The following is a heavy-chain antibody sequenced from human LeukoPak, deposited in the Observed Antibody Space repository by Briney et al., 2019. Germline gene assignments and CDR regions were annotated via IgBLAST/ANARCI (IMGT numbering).Heavy chain of an antibody. CDR3: AGDFPPATVTTKRYFDY. D-gene: IGHD4-11*01. CDR2: ISAYNGNT. Sequence: ASVKVSCKASGYTFTTYGISWVRQAPGQGLEWMGWISAYNGNTNYAQKFQDRVTMTTDTSTNTAYVELRSLRSDDTAMYYCAGDFPPATVTTKRYFDYWGQGTLVTVSS. CDR1: GYTFTTYG. V-gene: IGHV1-18*01. J-gene: IGHJ4*02.